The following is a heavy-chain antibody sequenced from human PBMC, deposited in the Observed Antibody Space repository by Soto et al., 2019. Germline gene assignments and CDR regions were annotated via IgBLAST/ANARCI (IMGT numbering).Heavy chain of an antibody. Sequence: QVQIQESGPGLVKPSGTLSLTCAVSGDSISSNFWWSWVRQPPGKGLEWIGEIYPSGTTNYTTSLKRRVTMSLDKSKNQLSLELTSVTAADTAVYFCARHVGVAGTRGFDYWGQGTLVIVSS. D-gene: IGHD1-1*01. CDR1: GDSISSNFW. J-gene: IGHJ4*02. V-gene: IGHV4-4*02. CDR2: IYPSGTT. CDR3: ARHVGVAGTRGFDY.